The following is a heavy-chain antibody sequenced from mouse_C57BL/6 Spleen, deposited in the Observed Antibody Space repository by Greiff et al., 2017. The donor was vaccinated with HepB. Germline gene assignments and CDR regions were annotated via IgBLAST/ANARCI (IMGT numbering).Heavy chain of an antibody. D-gene: IGHD2-5*01. CDR1: GYTFTSYW. Sequence: QVQLQQSGTELVKPGASVKLSCKASGYTFTSYWMHWVKQRPGQGLEWIGNINPSNGGTNYNEKFKSNATLTVDKSSSTAYMQLSSLTSEDSAVYYCARKRYSNYEGYFDVWGTGTTVTVSS. J-gene: IGHJ1*03. V-gene: IGHV1-53*01. CDR3: ARKRYSNYEGYFDV. CDR2: INPSNGGT.